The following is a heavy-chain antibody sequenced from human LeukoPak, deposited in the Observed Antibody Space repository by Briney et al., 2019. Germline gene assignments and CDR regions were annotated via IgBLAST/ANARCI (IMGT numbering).Heavy chain of an antibody. J-gene: IGHJ4*02. CDR1: GYTFTGYY. V-gene: IGHV1-2*02. D-gene: IGHD1-26*01. CDR2: INPNSGGT. Sequence: ASVKVSCKASGYTFTGYYMHWVRQAPGQGLEWMGWINPNSGGTNYAQKFQGRVTMTRDTSISTAYMELSRLRSDDTAVYYRARDGSGSYLEWYDYWGQGTLVTVSS. CDR3: ARDGSGSYLEWYDY.